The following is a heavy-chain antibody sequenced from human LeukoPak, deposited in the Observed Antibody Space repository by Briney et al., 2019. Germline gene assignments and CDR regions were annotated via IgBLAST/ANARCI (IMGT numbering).Heavy chain of an antibody. CDR3: ARDVFGYGYSYGADY. Sequence: GGSLRLSCAASGFTFSSYSMNWVRQAPGKGLEWVSSISSSSSYIYYADSVKGRFTISRDNAKNSLYLQMNSLRAEDTAVYYCARDVFGYGYSYGADYWGQGTLVTVSS. V-gene: IGHV3-21*01. J-gene: IGHJ4*02. CDR2: ISSSSSYI. D-gene: IGHD5-18*01. CDR1: GFTFSSYS.